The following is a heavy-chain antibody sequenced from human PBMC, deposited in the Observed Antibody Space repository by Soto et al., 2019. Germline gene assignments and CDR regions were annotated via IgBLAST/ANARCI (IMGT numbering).Heavy chain of an antibody. V-gene: IGHV3-30*18. CDR2: ISYDGSNK. D-gene: IGHD4-17*01. CDR1: GFTFSSYG. Sequence: GGSLRLSCAASGFTFSSYGMHWVRQAPGKGLEWVAVISYDGSNKYYADSVKGRFTISRDNSKNTLYLQMNSLRAEDTAVYYCAKDQDYGDYAYAFDIWGQGTMVTVS. CDR3: AKDQDYGDYAYAFDI. J-gene: IGHJ3*02.